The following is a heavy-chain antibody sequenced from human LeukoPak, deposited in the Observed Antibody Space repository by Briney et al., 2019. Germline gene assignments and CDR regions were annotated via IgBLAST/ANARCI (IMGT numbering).Heavy chain of an antibody. CDR1: GGTLSSHA. CDR3: ARDLVPYGSGNSMGD. CDR2: IIPIFGTT. V-gene: IGHV1-69*13. Sequence: ASVKVSCKASGGTLSSHAISWVRQAHGQGLEWMGGIIPIFGTTNYAQKFQGRVTISADESTNTAYMELSSLRSEDTAVYYCARDLVPYGSGNSMGDWGQGALVTVSS. J-gene: IGHJ4*02. D-gene: IGHD3-10*01.